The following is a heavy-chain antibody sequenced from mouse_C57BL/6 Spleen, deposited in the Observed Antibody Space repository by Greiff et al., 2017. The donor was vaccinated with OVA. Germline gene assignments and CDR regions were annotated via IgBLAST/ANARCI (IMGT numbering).Heavy chain of an antibody. Sequence: EVQLQQSGGGLVKPGGSLKLSCAASGFTFSDYGMHWVRQAPEKGLEWVAYISSGSSTIYYADTVKGRFTISRDNAKNTLFKQMTSLRSEDTAMYYGASEGLSLYYFDYWGQGTTLTVSS. V-gene: IGHV5-17*01. J-gene: IGHJ2*01. CDR1: GFTFSDYG. CDR3: ASEGLSLYYFDY. CDR2: ISSGSSTI.